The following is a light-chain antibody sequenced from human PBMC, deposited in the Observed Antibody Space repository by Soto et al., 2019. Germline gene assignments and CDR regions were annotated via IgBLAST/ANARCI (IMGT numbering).Light chain of an antibody. V-gene: IGLV1-44*01. CDR3: PAWDHGLNGPVL. CDR1: SAKNVINT. CDR2: SNN. Sequence: QSVLTSPPSASGTPERRVTIACSGSSAKNVINTVNWYQQLPGSAPKLLMYSNNQRPSGVPDRFSGSKSGTSPSLDLCGVQCDVDADYSRPAWDHGLNGPVLFGGESKITV. J-gene: IGLJ2*01.